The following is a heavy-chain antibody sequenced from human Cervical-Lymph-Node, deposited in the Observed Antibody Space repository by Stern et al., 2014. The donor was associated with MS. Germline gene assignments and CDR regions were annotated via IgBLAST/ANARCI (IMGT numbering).Heavy chain of an antibody. Sequence: QVQLQESGPGLVKSSQTLSLTCTVSGGSIRNGDYYWNWIRQPPGKGLEWIGDTFYSGSTYYNPSLKRRATISADMSKNQFSLRLRSVTAADTAVYYCAAYYYYGIGSPVGYFDSWGQGILVSVSS. V-gene: IGHV4-30-4*01. D-gene: IGHD3-10*01. J-gene: IGHJ4*02. CDR2: TFYSGST. CDR3: AAYYYYGIGSPVGYFDS. CDR1: GGSIRNGDYY.